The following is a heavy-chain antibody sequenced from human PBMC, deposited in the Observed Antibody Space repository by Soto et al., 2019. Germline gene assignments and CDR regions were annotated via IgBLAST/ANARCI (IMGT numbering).Heavy chain of an antibody. Sequence: PGGSLRLSCAASGFTFSSYAMHWVRQAPGKGLEWVAVISYDGSNKYYADSVKGRFTISRDNSKNTLYLQMNSLRAEDTAVYYCARDVVDRWLQFYGGFLDYWGQGTMVTVYS. CDR3: ARDVVDRWLQFYGGFLDY. CDR2: ISYDGSNK. V-gene: IGHV3-30-3*01. CDR1: GFTFSSYA. J-gene: IGHJ4*02. D-gene: IGHD5-12*01.